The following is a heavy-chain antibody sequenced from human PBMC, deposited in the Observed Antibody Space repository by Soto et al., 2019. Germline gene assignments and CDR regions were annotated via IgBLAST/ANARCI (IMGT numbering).Heavy chain of an antibody. D-gene: IGHD1-1*01. J-gene: IGHJ4*02. V-gene: IGHV3-23*01. Sequence: EVQLLESGGGLAQPGGSLRLSCVVSGFTFSSYAMSWVRQAPGKGLEWISGISGTGDGSNSANSVKGRFIISRDNSKNTLYLQMNSLRAEDTAVYYCARTLRTGVLKFDSWGQGTLVTVSS. CDR3: ARTLRTGVLKFDS. CDR1: GFTFSSYA. CDR2: ISGTGDGS.